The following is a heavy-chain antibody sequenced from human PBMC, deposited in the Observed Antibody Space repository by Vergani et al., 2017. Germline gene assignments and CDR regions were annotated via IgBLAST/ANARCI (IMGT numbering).Heavy chain of an antibody. D-gene: IGHD3-9*01. CDR2: IYHSGST. CDR1: GYSISSGYY. J-gene: IGHJ6*04. V-gene: IGHV4-38-2*01. CDR3: ARLGIRDV. Sequence: QVQLQESGPGLVKPSETLSLTCAVSGYSISSGYYWGWIRQPPGKGLEWIGSIYHSGSTYYNPSLKSRVTISVDTSKNQFSLKLSSVTAADTAVYYCARLGIRDVWGKGTTVTVSS.